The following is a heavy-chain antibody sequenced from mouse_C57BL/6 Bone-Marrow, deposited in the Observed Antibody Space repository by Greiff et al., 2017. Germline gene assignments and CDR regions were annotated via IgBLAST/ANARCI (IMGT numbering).Heavy chain of an antibody. Sequence: DVKLVESGGGLVKPGGSLKLSCAASGFTFSDYGMHWVRQAPEKGLEWVAYISSGSSTIYYADTVKGRFTISRDNAKNTLFLQMTSLRSEDTAMYYCARETWDREYYFGYWGQGTTLTVAS. CDR2: ISSGSSTI. CDR3: ARETWDREYYFGY. V-gene: IGHV5-17*01. J-gene: IGHJ2*01. CDR1: GFTFSDYG. D-gene: IGHD3-3*01.